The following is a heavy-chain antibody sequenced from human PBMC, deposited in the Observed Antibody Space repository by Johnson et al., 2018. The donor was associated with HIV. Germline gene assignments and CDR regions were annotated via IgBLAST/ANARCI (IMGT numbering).Heavy chain of an antibody. J-gene: IGHJ3*01. V-gene: IGHV3-30-3*01. Sequence: QVQLVESGGGVVQPGTSLRLSCAASGFTFSSFAMHWVRQAPGKGLEWMAFISYDGSNKYYPDSVKGRFTISRDNRKNSLYLQMNSLRPEDTALYYCAKDPPGSWGQGTMVTVSS. CDR1: GFTFSSFA. D-gene: IGHD1-26*01. CDR2: ISYDGSNK. CDR3: AKDPPGS.